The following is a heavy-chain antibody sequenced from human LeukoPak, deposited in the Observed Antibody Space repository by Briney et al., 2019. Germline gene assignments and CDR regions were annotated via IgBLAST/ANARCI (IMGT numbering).Heavy chain of an antibody. CDR3: ARDRRSGWSDY. D-gene: IGHD6-19*01. J-gene: IGHJ4*02. CDR1: GNPLTGYY. V-gene: IGHV1-2*02. Sequence: ASLTLSSKASGNPLTGYYRSWVRQAPGQGLEWMGWINPNSGGTNYAQKFQGRVTMTRDTSISTAYMELSRLRSDDTAVYYCARDRRSGWSDYWGQGTLVTVSS. CDR2: INPNSGGT.